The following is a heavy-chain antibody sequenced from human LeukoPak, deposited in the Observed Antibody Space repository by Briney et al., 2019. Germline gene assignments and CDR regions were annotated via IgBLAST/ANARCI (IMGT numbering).Heavy chain of an antibody. J-gene: IGHJ4*02. CDR2: ITGSGVTT. CDR1: GFTFNDYD. CDR3: ARHTSSGSINS. V-gene: IGHV3-48*01. D-gene: IGHD6-19*01. Sequence: GGSLRLSCAASGFTFNDYDMHWVRQAPGKGLEWVSFITGSGVTTSYADSVKGRFTISRDSAKHSLYLQMNSLRAEDTAVYYCARHTSSGSINSWGQGTLVTVSS.